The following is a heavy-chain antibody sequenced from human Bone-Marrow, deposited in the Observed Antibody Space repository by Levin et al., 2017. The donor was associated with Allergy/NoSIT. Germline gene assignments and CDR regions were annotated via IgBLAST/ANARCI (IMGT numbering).Heavy chain of an antibody. Sequence: GGSLRLSCAASGFTFSSYDMHWVRQATGKGLEWVSAIGTAGDTYYPGSVKGRFTISRENAKNSLYLQMNSLRAGDTAVYYCARGPRPKSEPRRLVRGVMKDLDVWGKGTTVTVSS. J-gene: IGHJ6*04. CDR1: GFTFSSYD. D-gene: IGHD3-10*01. CDR2: IGTAGDT. CDR3: ARGPRPKSEPRRLVRGVMKDLDV. V-gene: IGHV3-13*04.